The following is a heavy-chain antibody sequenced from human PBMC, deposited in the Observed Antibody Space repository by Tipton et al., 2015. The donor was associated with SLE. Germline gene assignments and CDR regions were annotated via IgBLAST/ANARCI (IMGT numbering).Heavy chain of an antibody. D-gene: IGHD1-14*01. Sequence: GEALGSGGYSWNWIRQPPGKGLQWIGYIFHSGITYYNPSLKSRVTMSVDTSKNQLSLNLNPVTAADTAVYYCARPDLIWGQGTLVTVSS. J-gene: IGHJ4*02. CDR2: IFHSGIT. CDR3: ARPDLI. CDR1: GEALGSGGYS. V-gene: IGHV4-30-2*04.